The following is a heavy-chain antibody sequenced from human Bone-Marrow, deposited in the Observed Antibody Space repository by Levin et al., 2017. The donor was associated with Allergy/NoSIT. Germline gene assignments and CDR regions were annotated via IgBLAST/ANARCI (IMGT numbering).Heavy chain of an antibody. J-gene: IGHJ4*02. CDR2: ISSRSTYT. CDR1: GFTFSDYY. D-gene: IGHD3-10*01. CDR3: ARVGVGSRSARVFDY. Sequence: GGSLRLSCAASGFTFSDYYMSWIRQAPGKGLEWVSSISSRSTYTDYADSVKGRFTISRDNAKNSVYLQMNSLRAEDPAVFYCARVGVGSRSARVFDYWGQGNLVTVSS. V-gene: IGHV3-11*05.